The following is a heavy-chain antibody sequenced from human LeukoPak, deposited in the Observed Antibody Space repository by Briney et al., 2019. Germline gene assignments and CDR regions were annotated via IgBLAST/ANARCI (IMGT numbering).Heavy chain of an antibody. D-gene: IGHD6-19*01. CDR3: ARAQPPGIAVAGTDC. Sequence: PSETLSLTCAVYGGSFSGYCWSWIRQPPGKGLEWIGEINHSGSTNYNPSLKSRVTISVDTSKNQFSLKLSSVTAADTAVYYCARAQPPGIAVAGTDCWVQGTLVTVSP. CDR1: GGSFSGYC. J-gene: IGHJ4*02. V-gene: IGHV4-34*01. CDR2: INHSGST.